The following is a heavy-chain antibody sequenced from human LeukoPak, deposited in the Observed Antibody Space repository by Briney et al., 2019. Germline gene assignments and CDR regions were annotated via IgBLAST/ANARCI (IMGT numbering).Heavy chain of an antibody. D-gene: IGHD3-22*01. CDR1: GFTFSDYH. Sequence: GGSLTLSCAASGFTFSDYHMSWLRQTPGKGLEGVSYISSSGSSIYYADSVKGRFAISRDNAKNSLYLQMNSLTVEDTAVYYCARDTPHYYRSSGYYPVDYWGQGTLVTVSS. J-gene: IGHJ4*02. CDR2: ISSSGSSI. V-gene: IGHV3-11*04. CDR3: ARDTPHYYRSSGYYPVDY.